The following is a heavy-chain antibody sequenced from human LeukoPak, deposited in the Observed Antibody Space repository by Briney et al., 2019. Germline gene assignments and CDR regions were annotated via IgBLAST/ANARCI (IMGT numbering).Heavy chain of an antibody. J-gene: IGHJ4*02. CDR2: ISNSGNT. V-gene: IGHV4-39*01. CDR1: GDSISSGAYY. D-gene: IGHD3-10*01. Sequence: PSETLSLTCAVSGDSISSGAYYWDWVRQPPGQGLEWIGYISNSGNTYYNPSLKSRVTISVDTSKNQFSLKLSSVTAADTAVYYCATSKIQLWAFDYWGQGTLVTVSS. CDR3: ATSKIQLWAFDY.